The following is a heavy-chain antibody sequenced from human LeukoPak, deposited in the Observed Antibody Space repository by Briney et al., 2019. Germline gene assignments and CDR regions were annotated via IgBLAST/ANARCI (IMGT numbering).Heavy chain of an antibody. CDR2: IYYSGNT. J-gene: IGHJ4*02. CDR1: SASFSTNAYY. CDR3: ARRGIGGSDDYYFDY. D-gene: IGHD3-3*01. V-gene: IGHV4-39*01. Sequence: SETLSLTCTVSSASFSTNAYYWGWIRQPPGKGLEWIGNIYYSGNTHYNPSLKSRVTISVDTSKNQFSLRLTSVTAADTAMYYCARRGIGGSDDYYFDYWGQGTLVTVSS.